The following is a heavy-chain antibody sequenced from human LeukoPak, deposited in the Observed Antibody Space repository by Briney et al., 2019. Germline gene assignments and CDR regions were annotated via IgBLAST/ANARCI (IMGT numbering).Heavy chain of an antibody. V-gene: IGHV1-69*06. CDR2: IIPIFGTA. CDR1: GGTFSSYA. Sequence: SVKVSCKASGGTFSSYAISWVRQAPGQGLEWMGGIIPIFGTANYAQKFQGRVTITADKSTSTAYMELSSLRSEDTAVYYCAGTRRGYSGYDLNYWGQGTLVTVSS. D-gene: IGHD5-12*01. CDR3: AGTRRGYSGYDLNY. J-gene: IGHJ4*02.